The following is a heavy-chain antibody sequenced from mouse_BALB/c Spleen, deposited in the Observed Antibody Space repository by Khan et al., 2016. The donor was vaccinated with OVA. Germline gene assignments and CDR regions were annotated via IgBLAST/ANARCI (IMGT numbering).Heavy chain of an antibody. V-gene: IGHV3-2*02. J-gene: IGHJ3*01. CDR3: VRGRSY. CDR1: GYSITSDYA. Sequence: EVQLQESGPGLVKPSQSLSLTCTVTGYSITSDYAWNWIRQFPGNRLEWVGYINYSGSTSKNPSPKSRIFITRDTSKNQIFLQLNSVTTEDTATYYCVRGRSYWGQGTLVTVSA. CDR2: INYSGST.